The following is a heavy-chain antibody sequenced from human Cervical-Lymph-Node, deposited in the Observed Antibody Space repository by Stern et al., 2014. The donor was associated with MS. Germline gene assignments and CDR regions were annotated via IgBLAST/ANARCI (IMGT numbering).Heavy chain of an antibody. CDR1: GFNFNYYA. CDR3: ARPEMSYFETSNSPQNWFDP. Sequence: QVQLVESGGGLVQPGGSLRISCTASGFNFNYYAMHWVRQAPGRGLDWVAVISYDGSDKYYADSVRGRFTISRDNSNNILYLHMNSLSAEDTAVYYCARPEMSYFETSNSPQNWFDPWGQGTLVTVSS. D-gene: IGHD2/OR15-2a*01. J-gene: IGHJ5*02. CDR2: ISYDGSDK. V-gene: IGHV3-30-3*01.